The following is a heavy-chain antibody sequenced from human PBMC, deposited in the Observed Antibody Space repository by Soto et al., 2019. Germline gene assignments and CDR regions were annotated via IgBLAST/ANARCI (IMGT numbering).Heavy chain of an antibody. Sequence: PGGSLRLSCAASGFTVSSNYMSWVRQAPGKGLEWVSVIYSGGSTYYADSVKGRFTISRDNSKNTLYLQMNSLRAEDTAVYYCARVNYDFWSGYQKWFDPWGQGTLVTVSS. V-gene: IGHV3-53*01. CDR2: IYSGGST. J-gene: IGHJ5*02. CDR3: ARVNYDFWSGYQKWFDP. CDR1: GFTVSSNY. D-gene: IGHD3-3*01.